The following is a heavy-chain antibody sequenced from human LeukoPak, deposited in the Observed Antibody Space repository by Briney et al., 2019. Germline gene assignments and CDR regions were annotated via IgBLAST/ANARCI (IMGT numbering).Heavy chain of an antibody. CDR1: GFTFSNYW. CDR2: IKQDGSEK. D-gene: IGHD6-19*01. Sequence: GGSLRLSCAASGFTFSNYWMSWVRQAPGKGLEWVANIKQDGSEKYYVDSVKGRFNISRDNAKNSLYLQMNNLRVEDTAVYYCARVKSSGWYIVDYWGQGTLVTVSS. J-gene: IGHJ4*02. V-gene: IGHV3-7*01. CDR3: ARVKSSGWYIVDY.